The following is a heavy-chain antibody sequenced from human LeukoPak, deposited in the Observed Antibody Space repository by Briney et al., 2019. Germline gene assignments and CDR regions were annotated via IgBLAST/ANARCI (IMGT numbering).Heavy chain of an antibody. V-gene: IGHV4-39*01. CDR3: ARGMRYSSAYYFDY. CDR1: GGPISRSTTFY. Sequence: SETLSLTCTVSGGPISRSTTFYWGWIRQSPGKGLEWIGTIYYTGTTYYNPSLRSRVTISLNTSKNQFSLKLISVTAADTAVYYCARGMRYSSAYYFDYWGQGTLVTVSS. D-gene: IGHD6-25*01. J-gene: IGHJ4*02. CDR2: IYYTGTT.